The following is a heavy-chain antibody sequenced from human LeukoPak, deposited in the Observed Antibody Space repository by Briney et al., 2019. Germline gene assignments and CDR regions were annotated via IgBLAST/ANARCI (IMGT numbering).Heavy chain of an antibody. CDR1: GFTFENHY. V-gene: IGHV3-11*01. CDR3: ARGHYGMDV. Sequence: PGGSPRLSCAASGFTFENHYMSWVRQAPGKGLEWISYIHPSGDSVYYADSVKGRFTISRDNAKTSLNLQMNSLRVEDTAMYYCARGHYGMDVWGQGTTVIVS. J-gene: IGHJ6*02. CDR2: IHPSGDSV.